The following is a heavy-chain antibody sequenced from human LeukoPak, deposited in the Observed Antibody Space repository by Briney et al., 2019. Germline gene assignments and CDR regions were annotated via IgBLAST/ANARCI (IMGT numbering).Heavy chain of an antibody. J-gene: IGHJ4*02. V-gene: IGHV1-69*04. CDR3: ASYEKKGDLDY. D-gene: IGHD3-3*01. Sequence: GASVKVSCKASGGTFSSYAISWVRQAPGQGLEWMGRIIPILGIANYAQKFQGRVTITADKSTSTAYMELSSLRSEDTAVYYCASYEKKGDLDYWGQGTLVTVSS. CDR1: GGTFSSYA. CDR2: IIPILGIA.